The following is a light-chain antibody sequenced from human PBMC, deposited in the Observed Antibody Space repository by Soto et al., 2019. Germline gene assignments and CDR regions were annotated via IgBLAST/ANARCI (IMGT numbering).Light chain of an antibody. Sequence: QTVVTQPPSVSGAPGQRVTISCTGSSSNIGAGYDVHWYQQLPGTAPKLLIYGNNNRPSGVPDRFSGFKSGTSASLAITGLQAEDETDYYCQSYDSSLDVVFGGGTKVTVL. CDR1: SSNIGAGYD. CDR3: QSYDSSLDVV. V-gene: IGLV1-40*01. J-gene: IGLJ2*01. CDR2: GNN.